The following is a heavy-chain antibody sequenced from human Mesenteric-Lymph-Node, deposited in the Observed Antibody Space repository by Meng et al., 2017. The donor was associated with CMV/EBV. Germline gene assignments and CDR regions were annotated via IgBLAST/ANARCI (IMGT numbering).Heavy chain of an antibody. Sequence: GESLKISCAASGFTVSSNYMSWVRQAPGKGLEWVSVIYSGGSTYYADSVKGRFTISRDNSKNTLYLQMNSLRAEDTAVYYCAREGYDSSGYYWNYFDYWGQGTLVTVSS. V-gene: IGHV3-66*02. CDR3: AREGYDSSGYYWNYFDY. D-gene: IGHD3-22*01. J-gene: IGHJ4*02. CDR2: IYSGGST. CDR1: GFTVSSNY.